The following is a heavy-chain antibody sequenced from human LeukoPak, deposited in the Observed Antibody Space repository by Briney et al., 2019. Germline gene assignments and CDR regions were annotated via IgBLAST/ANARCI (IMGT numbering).Heavy chain of an antibody. J-gene: IGHJ4*02. CDR3: ARVGKYCSAHSCYLGYLDF. CDR2: ISYTGDT. Sequence: SETLSLTCAVYGGSFSGFYWSWLRQPPGKNLQWIGEISYTGDTLYSRSLKSRVTISLDTSKNQFSLKLNSVTAAGTAVYYCARVGKYCSAHSCYLGYLDFWGQGNLVTVSS. CDR1: GGSFSGFY. V-gene: IGHV4-34*01. D-gene: IGHD2-2*01.